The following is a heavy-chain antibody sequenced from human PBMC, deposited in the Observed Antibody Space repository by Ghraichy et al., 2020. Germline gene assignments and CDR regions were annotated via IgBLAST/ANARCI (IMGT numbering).Heavy chain of an antibody. V-gene: IGHV4-34*01. CDR2: INHSGST. CDR3: ARVDPYYYGSGSIDY. Sequence: SQTLSRTCAVYGGSFSGYYWSWIRQPPGKGLEWIGEINHSGSTNYNPSLKSRVTISVDTSKNQFSLKLSSVTAADTAVYYCARVDPYYYGSGSIDYWGQGTLVTVSS. CDR1: GGSFSGYY. J-gene: IGHJ4*02. D-gene: IGHD3-10*01.